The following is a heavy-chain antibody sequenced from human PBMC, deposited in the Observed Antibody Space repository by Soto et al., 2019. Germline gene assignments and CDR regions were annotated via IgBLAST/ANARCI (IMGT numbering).Heavy chain of an antibody. J-gene: IGHJ3*02. CDR1: GFTFSSYA. V-gene: IGHV3-30-3*01. Sequence: SGGSLRLSCAASGFTFSSYAMHWVRQAPGKGLEWVAVISYDGSNKYYADSVKGRFTISRDNSKNTLYLQMNSLRAEDTAVYYCARDSAPRMSGSCRGGAFDIWGQGTMVTVSS. CDR3: ARDSAPRMSGSCRGGAFDI. CDR2: ISYDGSNK. D-gene: IGHD1-26*01.